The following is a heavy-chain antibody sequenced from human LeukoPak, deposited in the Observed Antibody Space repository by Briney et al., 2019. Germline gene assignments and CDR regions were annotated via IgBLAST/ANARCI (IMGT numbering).Heavy chain of an antibody. V-gene: IGHV3-30*02. J-gene: IGHJ4*02. CDR1: GFTFSSYG. CDR3: AKASGQAGYCSSTSCHYNFDY. D-gene: IGHD2-2*01. CDR2: IRYDGSDK. Sequence: PGGSLRLSCAASGFTFSSYGMHWVRQAPGKGLEWVAFIRYDGSDKYYADSVKGRFTVSRDNSKNTLYLQMNSLRAEDTTVYYCAKASGQAGYCSSTSCHYNFDYWGQGTLVTVSS.